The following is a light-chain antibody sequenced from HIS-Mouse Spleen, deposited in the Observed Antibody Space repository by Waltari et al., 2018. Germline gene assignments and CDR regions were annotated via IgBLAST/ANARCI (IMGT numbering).Light chain of an antibody. CDR2: EVS. CDR1: SSDVGRYNR. V-gene: IGLV2-18*02. Sequence: QSALTQPPSVSGSPGQSVPISCTGPSSDVGRYNRVSWYQQPPGTAPKLMIYEVSNRPSGVPDRFSGSKSGNTASLTISGLQAEDEADYYCSSYTSSSTVFGTGTKVTVL. J-gene: IGLJ1*01. CDR3: SSYTSSSTV.